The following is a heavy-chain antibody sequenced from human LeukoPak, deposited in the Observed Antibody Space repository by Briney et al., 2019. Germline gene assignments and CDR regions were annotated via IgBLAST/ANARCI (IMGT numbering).Heavy chain of an antibody. CDR3: AKAPSGWPKF. CDR2: IKRDGSEK. D-gene: IGHD6-19*01. Sequence: GGSLRLSCAASGFTFSSYWMSWVRQAPGKGLEWVANIKRDGSEKYYVDSVKGRFTISRDNSKNTLYLQMNSLRAEDTAVYYCAKAPSGWPKFWGQGTLVTVSS. V-gene: IGHV3-7*03. J-gene: IGHJ4*02. CDR1: GFTFSSYW.